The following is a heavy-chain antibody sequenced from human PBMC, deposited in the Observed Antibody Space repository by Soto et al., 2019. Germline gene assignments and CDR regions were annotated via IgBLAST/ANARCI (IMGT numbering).Heavy chain of an antibody. CDR1: GFTFSSYA. V-gene: IGHV3-30-3*01. CDR2: ISYDGSNK. CDR3: ARDHDSSGYYDY. Sequence: QVQLVESGGGVVQPGRSLRLSCAASGFTFSSYAMHWVRQAPGKGLEWVAVISYDGSNKYYADSVKGRFTISRDNSKNTLYLQMNSLRAEDTAVYYCARDHDSSGYYDYWGHGTLVTVSS. D-gene: IGHD3-22*01. J-gene: IGHJ4*01.